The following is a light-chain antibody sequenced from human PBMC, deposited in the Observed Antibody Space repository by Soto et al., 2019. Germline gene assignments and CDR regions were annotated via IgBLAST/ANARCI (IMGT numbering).Light chain of an antibody. CDR2: AAS. CDR3: QQRSNWPRT. V-gene: IGKV1-39*01. Sequence: DIQMTQSPSSLSASVGDRVSITCRASQSISAYLNWYQQKPGKAPKLLIYAASILQSGVPSRFNGSGSGTDFTLTISSLEPEDFAVYYCQQRSNWPRTFGQGTKVDIK. J-gene: IGKJ1*01. CDR1: QSISAY.